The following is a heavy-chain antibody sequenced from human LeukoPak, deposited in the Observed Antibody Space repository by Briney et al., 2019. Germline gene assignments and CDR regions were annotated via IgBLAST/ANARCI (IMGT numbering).Heavy chain of an antibody. D-gene: IGHD3-3*01. CDR2: MNPNSGNT. V-gene: IGHV1-8*01. Sequence: ASVKVSCKASGYTVTSYDINWVRQATGQGLEWMGWMNPNSGNTGYAQKFQGRVTMTRNTSISTAYMELSSLRSEDTAVYYCARDKRGLERLSHYYYYYYMDVWGKGTTVTVSS. CDR3: ARDKRGLERLSHYYYYYYMDV. J-gene: IGHJ6*03. CDR1: GYTVTSYD.